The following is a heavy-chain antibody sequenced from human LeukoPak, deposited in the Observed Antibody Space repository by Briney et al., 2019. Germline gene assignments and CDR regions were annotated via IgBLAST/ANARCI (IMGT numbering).Heavy chain of an antibody. V-gene: IGHV5-51*01. CDR2: LYPGDSDT. Sequence: GESLKISCKAYGYNFFSNYWIAWVRQIPGKGLEWMGILYPGDSDTRYSPSFQGQVTISADKSISTAYLQWSSLKASDTAMYYCARFFDYYGSGSPQGGFDYWGQGTLVTVSS. D-gene: IGHD3-10*01. J-gene: IGHJ4*02. CDR1: GYNFFSNYW. CDR3: ARFFDYYGSGSPQGGFDY.